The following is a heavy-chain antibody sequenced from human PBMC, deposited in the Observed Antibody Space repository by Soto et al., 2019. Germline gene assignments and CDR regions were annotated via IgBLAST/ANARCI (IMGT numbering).Heavy chain of an antibody. CDR3: AISKDRGGRTKFIY. J-gene: IGHJ4*02. CDR2: INWKSDI. CDR1: GLTFDDNA. D-gene: IGHD3-16*01. V-gene: IGHV3-9*01. Sequence: GGSLRLSCAVSGLTFDDNAMHWVRQAPEKGLEWVSGINWKSDIGYADSVKGRFTISRDNAENSLYLQMNSLRAEDTALYYCAISKDRGGRTKFIYWGQGTQVTVSS.